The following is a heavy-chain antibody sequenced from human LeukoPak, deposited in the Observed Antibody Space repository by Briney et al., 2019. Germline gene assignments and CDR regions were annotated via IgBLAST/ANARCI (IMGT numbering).Heavy chain of an antibody. Sequence: GGSLRLSCAASGFTFRSYWMTWVRQAPGQGLEWVANIKQDESEKYYVDSVKGRFTISRDNAKNSLYLQMNSLRAEDTAVYYCARAFNSYYYYYYMDVWGKGTTVTVSS. D-gene: IGHD4-23*01. V-gene: IGHV3-7*04. J-gene: IGHJ6*03. CDR2: IKQDESEK. CDR3: ARAFNSYYYYYYMDV. CDR1: GFTFRSYW.